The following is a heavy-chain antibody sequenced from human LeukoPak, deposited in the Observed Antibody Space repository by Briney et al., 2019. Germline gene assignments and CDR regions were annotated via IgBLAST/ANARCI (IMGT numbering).Heavy chain of an antibody. V-gene: IGHV1-8*01. J-gene: IGHJ5*02. CDR2: MNPNSGNT. D-gene: IGHD1-26*01. Sequence: GASVKVSCKASGYTFTSYDINWVRQATGQGLEWMGWMNPNSGNTGYAQKFQGRVTMTRNTSISTAYMELSSLRSEDTAVYYRALFGSYKGANWLDPWGQGTLVTVSS. CDR1: GYTFTSYD. CDR3: ALFGSYKGANWLDP.